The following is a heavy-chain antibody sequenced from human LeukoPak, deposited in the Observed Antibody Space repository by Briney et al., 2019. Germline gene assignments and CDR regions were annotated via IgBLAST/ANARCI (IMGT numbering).Heavy chain of an antibody. CDR1: GFTFSSHW. CDR2: IKQDGSEK. Sequence: PGGSLRLSCVASGFTFSSHWMSWVRQAPGKGLEWVASIKQDGSEKYYVDSVKGRFTISRDNAKNSLYLQMNSLRAEDTAVYYCARDSIVGATFDYWGQGTLVTVSS. V-gene: IGHV3-7*04. J-gene: IGHJ4*02. CDR3: ARDSIVGATFDY. D-gene: IGHD1-26*01.